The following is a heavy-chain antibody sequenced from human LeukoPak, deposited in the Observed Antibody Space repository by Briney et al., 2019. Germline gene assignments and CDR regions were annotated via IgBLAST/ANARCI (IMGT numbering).Heavy chain of an antibody. Sequence: EPSETLSLTCTVSGGSTSSYYWSWIRQPAGKGLEWIGRIYTSGSTNYNPSLKSRVTMSVDTSKNQFSLKLSSVTAADTAVYYCARDQRNYYDSSFNWFDPWGQGTLVTVSS. CDR2: IYTSGST. V-gene: IGHV4-4*07. CDR3: ARDQRNYYDSSFNWFDP. J-gene: IGHJ5*02. CDR1: GGSTSSYY. D-gene: IGHD3-22*01.